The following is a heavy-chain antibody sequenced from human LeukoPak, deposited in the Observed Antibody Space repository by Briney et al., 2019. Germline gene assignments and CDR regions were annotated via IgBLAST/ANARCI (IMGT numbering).Heavy chain of an antibody. D-gene: IGHD3-10*01. CDR2: ISGSGGST. J-gene: IGHJ4*02. Sequence: GGSLRLSCSASGFTFSSHALSWVRQAPGKGLEWVSSISGSGGSTYYADSVKGRFTISRVNSKNTLDLQMNSLRAEDPAVYYCARSGLSPFEYWGQGTLVTVSS. CDR3: ARSGLSPFEY. CDR1: GFTFSSHA. V-gene: IGHV3-23*01.